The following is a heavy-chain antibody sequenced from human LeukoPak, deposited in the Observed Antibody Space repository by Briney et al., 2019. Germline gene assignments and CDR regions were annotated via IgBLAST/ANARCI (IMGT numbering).Heavy chain of an antibody. V-gene: IGHV4-59*08. D-gene: IGHD6-6*01. CDR1: GGSISGYY. CDR3: ARRGSSLDQ. J-gene: IGHJ4*02. CDR2: INYSGST. Sequence: TPSETLSLTCTVSGGSISGYYWSWIRQPPGKGLEWIGYINYSGSTNYNPSLKSRVTISVDTSKNQFSLKLSSVTAADTAVYYCARRGSSLDQWGQGTLVTASS.